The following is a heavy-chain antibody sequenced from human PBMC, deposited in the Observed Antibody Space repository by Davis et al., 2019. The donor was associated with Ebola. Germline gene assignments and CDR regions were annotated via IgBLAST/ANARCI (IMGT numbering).Heavy chain of an antibody. Sequence: ASVKVSCKASGYTFTSYAMHWVRQAPGQRLEWMGWINAGNGNTKYSQKFQGRVTITRDTSASTAYMELSSLRSEDTAVYYCARAPRITGTPDFDYWGQGTLVTVSS. D-gene: IGHD1-20*01. CDR1: GYTFTSYA. V-gene: IGHV1-3*01. J-gene: IGHJ4*01. CDR2: INAGNGNT. CDR3: ARAPRITGTPDFDY.